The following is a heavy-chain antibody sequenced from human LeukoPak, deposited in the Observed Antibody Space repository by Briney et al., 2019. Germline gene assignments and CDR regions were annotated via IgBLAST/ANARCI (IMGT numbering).Heavy chain of an antibody. D-gene: IGHD5-12*01. CDR3: AREGLRGYSGYDYFDY. V-gene: IGHV1-69*13. CDR1: GGTFSSYA. J-gene: IGHJ4*02. CDR2: IIPIFGTA. Sequence: SVKVSCKASGGTFSSYAISWVRQAPGQGLEWMGGIIPIFGTANYAQKFQGRVTITADESTSTAFMELSSLRSEDTAVYYCAREGLRGYSGYDYFDYWGQGTLVTVSS.